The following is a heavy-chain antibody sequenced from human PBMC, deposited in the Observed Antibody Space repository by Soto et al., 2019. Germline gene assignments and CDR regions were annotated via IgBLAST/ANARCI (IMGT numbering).Heavy chain of an antibody. Sequence: GGSLRLSCAASGFIFSNAWINWVRQAPGKGLEWVAVIWYDGSNKYYADTVKGRFTISRDNSKNTLYLQMNSLRAEDTAVYYCARGGKWVTSDAFDIWGQGTMVTVS. J-gene: IGHJ3*02. V-gene: IGHV3-33*08. CDR3: ARGGKWVTSDAFDI. D-gene: IGHD2-21*02. CDR1: GFIFSNAW. CDR2: IWYDGSNK.